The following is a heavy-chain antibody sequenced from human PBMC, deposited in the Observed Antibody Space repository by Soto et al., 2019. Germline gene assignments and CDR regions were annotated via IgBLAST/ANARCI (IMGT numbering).Heavy chain of an antibody. CDR1: GGTFSSYA. D-gene: IGHD3-10*01. Sequence: ASVKVSCKASGGTFSSYAIGWVRQAPGQGLEWMGGIIPIFGTANYAQKFQGRVTITADESTSTAYMELSSLRSEDTAVYYCAREGQGDPNLWFGEQNYYYGMDVWGQGTTVTVSS. V-gene: IGHV1-69*13. J-gene: IGHJ6*02. CDR3: AREGQGDPNLWFGEQNYYYGMDV. CDR2: IIPIFGTA.